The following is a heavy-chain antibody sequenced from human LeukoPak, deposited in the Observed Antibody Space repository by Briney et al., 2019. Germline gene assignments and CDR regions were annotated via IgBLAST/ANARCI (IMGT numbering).Heavy chain of an antibody. CDR2: INHSGST. V-gene: IGHV4-34*01. Sequence: PSETLSLTCAVYGGSFSGYYWSWIRQPPGKGLEWIGEINHSGSTNYNPSLKSRVTISVDTSKNQFSLKLSSVTAADTAVYYCAREATVTTSFTWWYYYYYVDVWGKGTTVAVSS. CDR1: GGSFSGYY. CDR3: AREATVTTSFTWWYYYYYVDV. J-gene: IGHJ6*03. D-gene: IGHD4-17*01.